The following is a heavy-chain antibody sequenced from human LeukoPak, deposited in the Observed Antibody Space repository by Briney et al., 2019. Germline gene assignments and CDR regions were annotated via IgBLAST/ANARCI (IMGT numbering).Heavy chain of an antibody. J-gene: IGHJ4*02. D-gene: IGHD4-17*01. CDR2: IHYSGDP. V-gene: IGHV4-59*01. CDR3: ARYSRKGDYILDY. Sequence: PSETLSLTCSVSGASISSDYWSWIRQPPGKGLEWMGYIHYSGDPNYNPSLKSRVTMSVDTSNNQFSLKLTSVTTADTAVYYCARYSRKGDYILDYWGQGTLVTVSS. CDR1: GASISSDY.